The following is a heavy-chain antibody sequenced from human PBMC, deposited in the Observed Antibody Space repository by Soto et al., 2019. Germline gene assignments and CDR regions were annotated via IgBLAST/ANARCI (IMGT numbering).Heavy chain of an antibody. V-gene: IGHV1-18*01. J-gene: IGHJ4*02. CDR1: GYTFTSYG. Sequence: QVHLVQSGAEVKKPGASVKVSCKASGYTFTSYGITWVRQAPGQGLEWMGWISAHNGNTDYAQKLQGRVIVTSDTSTSTAYMALRSLISDDTAVYYCARGRYGDYWGQGALVTVSS. CDR3: ARGRYGDY. CDR2: ISAHNGNT. D-gene: IGHD1-1*01.